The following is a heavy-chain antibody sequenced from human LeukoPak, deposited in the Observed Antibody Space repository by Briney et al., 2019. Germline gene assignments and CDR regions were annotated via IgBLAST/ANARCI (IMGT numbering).Heavy chain of an antibody. D-gene: IGHD2-21*02. Sequence: ASVKVSCKASGYTFSSYDINWVRQAPGQGLEWMGWMNPNSGNTVYAQKFQGRVTMTKSTSMSTAYMELSSLRSEDTAVYYCAGGGVLGTAIRAFDVWGQGTMVTVSS. J-gene: IGHJ3*01. CDR2: MNPNSGNT. V-gene: IGHV1-8*01. CDR3: AGGGVLGTAIRAFDV. CDR1: GYTFSSYD.